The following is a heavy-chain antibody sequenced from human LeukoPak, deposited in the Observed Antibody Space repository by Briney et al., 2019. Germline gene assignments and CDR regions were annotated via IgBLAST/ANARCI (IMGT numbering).Heavy chain of an antibody. J-gene: IGHJ4*02. D-gene: IGHD5-18*01. CDR2: INPSGGST. CDR3: ARVGYRRFDY. CDR1: GYTFISYY. Sequence: ASVKVSCKASGYTFISYYMHWVRRAPGQGPERMGVINPSGGSTKYAQKFQGRVTMTRDTSTSTVYMELSSLSSEDTAVYYCARVGYRRFDYWGQGTLVTVSS. V-gene: IGHV1-46*01.